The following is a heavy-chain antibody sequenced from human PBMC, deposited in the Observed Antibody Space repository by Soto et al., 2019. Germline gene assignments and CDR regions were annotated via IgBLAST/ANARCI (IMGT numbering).Heavy chain of an antibody. Sequence: PGGSLRLSCAASGFTFSTYAIHWVRQAPGKGLEWVAVISYDVSNKYYADSVKGRFTISRDNSKNTLYLQMNSLRAEDTAVYYCAKDFEYSSSFWGQGTLVTVSS. CDR3: AKDFEYSSSF. V-gene: IGHV3-30-3*01. CDR2: ISYDVSNK. J-gene: IGHJ4*02. D-gene: IGHD6-6*01. CDR1: GFTFSTYA.